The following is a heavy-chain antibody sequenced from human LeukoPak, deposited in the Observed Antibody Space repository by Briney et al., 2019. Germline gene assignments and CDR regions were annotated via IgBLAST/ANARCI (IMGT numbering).Heavy chain of an antibody. V-gene: IGHV4-59*01. CDR2: IYYSRST. J-gene: IGHJ6*02. CDR3: ARAVRGSYYYYYGMDV. Sequence: PSETLSLICTVSGGSISSYYWSWIRQPPGEGLEWIGYIYYSRSTNYNPSLKSRVTISVDTSKNQFSLKLSSVTAADTAVYYCARAVRGSYYYYYGMDVWGQGTTVTVSS. CDR1: GGSISSYY. D-gene: IGHD3-10*01.